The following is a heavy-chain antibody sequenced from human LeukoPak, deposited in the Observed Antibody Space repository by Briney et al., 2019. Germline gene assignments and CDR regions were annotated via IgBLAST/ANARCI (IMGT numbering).Heavy chain of an antibody. D-gene: IGHD1-26*01. CDR2: IRYDGSNE. V-gene: IGHV3-30*02. CDR1: GSTFTTVG. J-gene: IGHJ4*02. CDR3: AKDLFGSYGGGHY. Sequence: GGSLRLSCAASGSTFTTVGMHWVRQAPGKGLEWVAFIRYDGSNEYYADSVKGRFTISRDNSKNTLYLQMNSLRAEDTAVYYCAKDLFGSYGGGHYWGQGTLVTVSS.